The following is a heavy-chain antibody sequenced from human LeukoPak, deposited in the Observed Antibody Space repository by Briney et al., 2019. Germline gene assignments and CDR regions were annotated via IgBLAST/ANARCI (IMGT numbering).Heavy chain of an antibody. CDR2: IYYSGST. J-gene: IGHJ4*02. CDR3: ARHTMVRGGHFDY. D-gene: IGHD3-10*01. Sequence: MASETLSLTCTVSGGSISSYYWSWIRQPPGKGLEWIGYIYYSGSTSYNPSLKSRVTISVDTSKNQFSLKLSSVTAADTAVYYCARHTMVRGGHFDYWGQGTLVTVSS. CDR1: GGSISSYY. V-gene: IGHV4-59*08.